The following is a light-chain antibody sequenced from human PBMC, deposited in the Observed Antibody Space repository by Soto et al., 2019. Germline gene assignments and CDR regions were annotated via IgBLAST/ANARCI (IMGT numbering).Light chain of an antibody. J-gene: IGKJ4*01. CDR2: AAS. V-gene: IGKV1-6*02. CDR3: LQGFHFPLS. CDR1: QGIGND. Sequence: AIQMTQSPSSLSASVGDRVTITCRASQGIGNDLAWYQQKPGKAPKLLIYAASTLQSGVPSTFSGSGSGTDFTLTISNLQPGDLASSYCLQGFHFPLSFGGGTKVEIK.